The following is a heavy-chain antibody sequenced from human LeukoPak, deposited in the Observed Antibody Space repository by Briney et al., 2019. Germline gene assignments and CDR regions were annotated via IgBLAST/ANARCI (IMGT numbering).Heavy chain of an antibody. CDR1: GITF. V-gene: IGHV3-48*03. CDR2: ISSSGSTI. D-gene: IGHD6-13*01. Sequence: GGSLRLSCAASGITFVRQAPGKGLEWVSYISSSGSTIYYADSVKGRFTISRDNAKNSLYLQMNSLRAEDTAVYYCATSRGSWPDYFDYWGQGTLVTVSS. J-gene: IGHJ4*02. CDR3: ATSRGSWPDYFDY.